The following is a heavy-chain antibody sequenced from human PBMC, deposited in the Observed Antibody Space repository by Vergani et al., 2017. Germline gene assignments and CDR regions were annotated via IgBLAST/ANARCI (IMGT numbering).Heavy chain of an antibody. J-gene: IGHJ4*02. CDR1: GGSFSGYY. CDR2: INHSGST. Sequence: QVQLQQWGAGLLKPSETLSLTCAVYGGSFSGYYWSWIRQPPGKGLEWIGEINHSGSTNYNPSLKSRVTISVDTSKNQFSLKLSSVTAADTAVYYCASDISQTENFDYWGQGTLVTVSS. CDR3: ASDISQTENFDY. V-gene: IGHV4-34*01. D-gene: IGHD1-14*01.